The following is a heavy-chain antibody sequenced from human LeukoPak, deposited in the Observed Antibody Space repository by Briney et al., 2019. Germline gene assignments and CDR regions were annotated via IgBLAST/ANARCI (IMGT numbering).Heavy chain of an antibody. J-gene: IGHJ4*02. CDR2: ISSSSSTI. Sequence: GGSLRLSCAASGFTFSIYSMSWVRQAPGKGLEWVSYISSSSSTISYADSVKGRFTISRDNSKNTLYLQMNSLRAEDTAVYYCARDPAVAGTTWDYWGQGTLVTVSS. CDR3: ARDPAVAGTTWDY. D-gene: IGHD6-19*01. CDR1: GFTFSIYS. V-gene: IGHV3-48*01.